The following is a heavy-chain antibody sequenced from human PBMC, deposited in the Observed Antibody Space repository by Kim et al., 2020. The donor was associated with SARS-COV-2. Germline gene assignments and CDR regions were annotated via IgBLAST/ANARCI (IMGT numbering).Heavy chain of an antibody. Sequence: YAASVKGRCTISSDNAKNSLYLQMNSLRAEDTALYHCARWTGTDPYGMDVWGQGTTVTVSS. D-gene: IGHD1-1*01. V-gene: IGHV3-20*01. CDR3: ARWTGTDPYGMDV. J-gene: IGHJ6*02.